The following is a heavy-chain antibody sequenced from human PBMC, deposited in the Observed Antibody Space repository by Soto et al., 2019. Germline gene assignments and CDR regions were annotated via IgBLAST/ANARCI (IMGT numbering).Heavy chain of an antibody. CDR2: INAGNGNT. D-gene: IGHD6-19*01. J-gene: IGHJ4*02. CDR1: GYTLTGYA. Sequence: ASVKVSCKASGYTLTGYAMHWVRQAPGQRLEWMGWINAGNGNTKYSQKFQGRVTITRDTSASTAYMELSSLRSEDTAVYYCARAVAVAAAFDYWGQVTLVPVSS. V-gene: IGHV1-3*01. CDR3: ARAVAVAAAFDY.